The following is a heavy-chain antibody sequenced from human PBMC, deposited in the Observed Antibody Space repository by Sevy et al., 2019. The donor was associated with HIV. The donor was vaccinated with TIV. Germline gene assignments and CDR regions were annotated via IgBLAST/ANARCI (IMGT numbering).Heavy chain of an antibody. CDR3: ARDRGPQWLKYFFDY. Sequence: VGSLRLSCAASGFTFSSYAMHWVRQAPGKGLEWVAVISYDGSNKYYADSVKGRFTISRDNSKNTLYLQMNSLRAEDTAVYYCARDRGPQWLKYFFDYWGQGTLVTVSS. D-gene: IGHD6-19*01. CDR1: GFTFSSYA. CDR2: ISYDGSNK. J-gene: IGHJ4*02. V-gene: IGHV3-30-3*01.